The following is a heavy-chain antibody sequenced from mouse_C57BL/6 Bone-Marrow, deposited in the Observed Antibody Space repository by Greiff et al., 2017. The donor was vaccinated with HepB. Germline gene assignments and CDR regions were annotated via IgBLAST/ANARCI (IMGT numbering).Heavy chain of an antibody. CDR2: IYPRSGNT. CDR3: ARGTTVVAPYYFDY. CDR1: GYTFTSYG. J-gene: IGHJ2*01. V-gene: IGHV1-81*01. D-gene: IGHD1-1*01. Sequence: VKLMESGAELARPGASVKLSCKASGYTFTSYGISWVKQRTGQGLEWIGEIYPRSGNTYYNEKFKGKATLTADKSSSTAYMELRSLTSEDSAVYFCARGTTVVAPYYFDYWGQGTTLTVSS.